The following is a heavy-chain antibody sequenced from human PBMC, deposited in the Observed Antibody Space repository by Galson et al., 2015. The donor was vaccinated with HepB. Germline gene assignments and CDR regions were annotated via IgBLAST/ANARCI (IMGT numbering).Heavy chain of an antibody. CDR1: GDSVSSSSGA. J-gene: IGHJ4*02. Sequence: CAISGDSVSSSSGAWNWIRQSPSRGLEWLGRTYYRSRWYNDYASSVKSRITINPDTSKNQFSLQLNSVTPEDTAVYYCARGSSFDCWGQGTLVSVSS. CDR2: TYYRSRWYN. V-gene: IGHV6-1*01. CDR3: ARGSSFDC.